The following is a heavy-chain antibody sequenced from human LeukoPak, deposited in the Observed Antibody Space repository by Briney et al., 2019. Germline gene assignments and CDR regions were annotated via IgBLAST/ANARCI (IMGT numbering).Heavy chain of an antibody. V-gene: IGHV3-48*03. CDR1: GFTFSSYE. CDR2: ISSSGSTI. Sequence: PGGSLRLSCAASGFTFSSYEMNWVRQAPGKGLEWVSYISSSGSTIYYADSVKGRFTISRDNAKNSLYLQMNSLRAEDTAVYYCARSCGGDCYVGHFQHWGQGTLVTVSS. J-gene: IGHJ1*01. CDR3: ARSCGGDCYVGHFQH. D-gene: IGHD2-21*02.